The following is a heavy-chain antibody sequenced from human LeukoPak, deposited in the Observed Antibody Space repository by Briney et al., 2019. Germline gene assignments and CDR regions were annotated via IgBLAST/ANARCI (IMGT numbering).Heavy chain of an antibody. CDR1: GFTFRSCA. D-gene: IGHD1-1*01. Sequence: PGGSLRLSCASSGFTSGFTFRSCAMHWVRQAPGKGLEYVSGITSNGDRTYYANSVKGRYTMSRDNSKNTLYLQMDSLRVEDMAVYYCTRDPECEPRHSVSFDIWGQGTMVTVSS. CDR2: ITSNGDRT. CDR3: TRDPECEPRHSVSFDI. J-gene: IGHJ3*02. V-gene: IGHV3-64*01.